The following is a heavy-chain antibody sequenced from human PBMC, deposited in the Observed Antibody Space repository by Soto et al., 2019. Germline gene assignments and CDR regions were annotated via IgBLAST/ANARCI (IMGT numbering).Heavy chain of an antibody. D-gene: IGHD6-19*01. Sequence: GGSLRLSCAASGFTFSSYGMHWVRQAPGKGLEWVAVISYDGSNKYYADSVKGRFTISRDNSKNTLYLQMNSLRAEDTAVYYCAKGPAMIAVAGPYYFDYWGQGTLVTVSS. CDR3: AKGPAMIAVAGPYYFDY. V-gene: IGHV3-30*18. J-gene: IGHJ4*02. CDR2: ISYDGSNK. CDR1: GFTFSSYG.